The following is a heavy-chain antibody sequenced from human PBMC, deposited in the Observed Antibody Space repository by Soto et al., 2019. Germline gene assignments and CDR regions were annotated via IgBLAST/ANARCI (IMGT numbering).Heavy chain of an antibody. D-gene: IGHD6-19*01. J-gene: IGHJ6*02. CDR1: GYTFSSYG. Sequence: QVQLVQSGAEVKKPGASVKVSCKASGYTFSSYGITWVRQAPGQGLEWMGWISVYSGKTSYAQKLQDRVTMSTDTSTSTAYMELRSLRSDDTAFYYCARSAMAGDYYYYGMAVWGRGTTVTVSS. V-gene: IGHV1-18*04. CDR2: ISVYSGKT. CDR3: ARSAMAGDYYYYGMAV.